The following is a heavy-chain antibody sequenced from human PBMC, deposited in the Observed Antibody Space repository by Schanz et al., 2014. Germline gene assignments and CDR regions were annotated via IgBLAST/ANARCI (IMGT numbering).Heavy chain of an antibody. CDR1: GGTFSSFG. Sequence: QLQLVQSGAEVKKPGSSVKVSCKASGGTFSSFGINWVRQAPGQGLEWMGMINPSGGSTTYAQKFQGRVTMTRDTSTSTVYMELSSLRSEDTAVYYCARDGVDAAAGGNYWGQGTLXTVSS. V-gene: IGHV1-46*03. CDR3: ARDGVDAAAGGNY. CDR2: INPSGGST. J-gene: IGHJ4*02. D-gene: IGHD6-13*01.